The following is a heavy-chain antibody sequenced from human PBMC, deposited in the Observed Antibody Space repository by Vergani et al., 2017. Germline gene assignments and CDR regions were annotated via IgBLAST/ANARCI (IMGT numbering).Heavy chain of an antibody. CDR3: AKDRAMVRGGDYYYYGMDV. CDR2: IWYDGSNK. J-gene: IGHJ6*02. Sequence: QVQLVESGGGVVQPGRSLRLSCAASGFTFSSYGMHWVRQAPGKGLEWVAVIWYDGSNKYYADSVKGRFTISRDNSKNTLYLQMNSLRAEDTAVYYCAKDRAMVRGGDYYYYGMDVWGQGTTVTVSS. CDR1: GFTFSSYG. D-gene: IGHD3-10*01. V-gene: IGHV3-33*06.